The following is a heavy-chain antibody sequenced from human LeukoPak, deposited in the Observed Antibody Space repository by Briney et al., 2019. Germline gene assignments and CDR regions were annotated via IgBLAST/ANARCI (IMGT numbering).Heavy chain of an antibody. CDR3: ARGSGYSSSWHFDY. CDR2: INPSSGST. J-gene: IGHJ4*02. CDR1: GYTFTSHY. V-gene: IGHV1-46*01. Sequence: ASVKVSCKASGYTFTSHYMHWVRQAPGQGLDWMGIINPSSGSTSYAQKFQGRVTMTTDTSTSTAYMELRSLRSDDTAVYYCARGSGYSSSWHFDYWGQGTLVTVSS. D-gene: IGHD6-13*01.